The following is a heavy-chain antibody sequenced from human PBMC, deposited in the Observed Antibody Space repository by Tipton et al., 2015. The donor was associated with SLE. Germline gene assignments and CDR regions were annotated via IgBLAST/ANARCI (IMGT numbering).Heavy chain of an antibody. CDR1: GFTFDDYA. CDR3: TKESGSGTFYGARGNYYFDY. D-gene: IGHD3-16*01. J-gene: IGHJ4*02. V-gene: IGHV3-9*01. CDR2: ISWNGRNI. Sequence: RSLRLSCAASGFTFDDYAIHWVRQAPGKGLEWVSSISWNGRNIEFADSLKGRFTISRDNAKNSLYLQMNSLRAEDTAIYYCTKESGSGTFYGARGNYYFDYWGQGTLVAVSS.